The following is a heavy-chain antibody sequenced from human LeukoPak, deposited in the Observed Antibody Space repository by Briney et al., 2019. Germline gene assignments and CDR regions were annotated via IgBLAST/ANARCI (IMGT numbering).Heavy chain of an antibody. D-gene: IGHD3-9*01. CDR1: GFTFDDYA. CDR3: AKGSDYDILTGNDY. CDR2: ISWNSGSI. Sequence: GRSLRLSCAASGFTFDDYAMHWVRRAPGKGLEWVSGISWNSGSIGYADSVKGRFTISRDNAKNSLYLQMNSLRAEDTALYYCAKGSDYDILTGNDYWGQGTLVTVSS. J-gene: IGHJ4*02. V-gene: IGHV3-9*01.